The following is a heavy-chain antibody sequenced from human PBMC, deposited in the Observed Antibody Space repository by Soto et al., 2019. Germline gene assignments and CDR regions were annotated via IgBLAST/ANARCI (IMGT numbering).Heavy chain of an antibody. CDR2: IWYDGSNK. V-gene: IGHV3-33*01. D-gene: IGHD4-17*01. CDR1: GFTFSSYG. Sequence: QVQLVESGGGVVQPGRSLRLSCAASGFTFSSYGMHWVRQAPGKGLEWVAVIWYDGSNKYYADSVKGRFTISRDNSKNTLYLQMDRLRAEDTAVYYCAGVTTGWFDPWGQGTLVTVSS. J-gene: IGHJ5*02. CDR3: AGVTTGWFDP.